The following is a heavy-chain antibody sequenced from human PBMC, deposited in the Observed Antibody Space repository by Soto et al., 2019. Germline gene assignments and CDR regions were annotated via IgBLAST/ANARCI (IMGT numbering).Heavy chain of an antibody. CDR3: ANALGLYYFDY. CDR2: INAGNGNT. J-gene: IGHJ4*02. D-gene: IGHD3-16*01. CDR1: GYTFTSYA. V-gene: IGHV1-3*01. Sequence: QVQLVQSGAEVKKPGASVKVSCKASGYTFTSYAMHWVRQAPGQRLEWMGWINAGNGNTKYSQKFQGRVTITRDTSASTAYRELSSLRSEDTAVYYCANALGLYYFDYWGQGTLVTVSS.